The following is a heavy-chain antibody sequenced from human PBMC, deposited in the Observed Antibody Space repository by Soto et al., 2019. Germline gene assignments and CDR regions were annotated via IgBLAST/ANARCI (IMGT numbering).Heavy chain of an antibody. D-gene: IGHD3-10*01. CDR3: AKDSRVLLWFGELFALYGMDV. V-gene: IGHV3-23*01. CDR2: ISGSGGST. CDR1: GFTFSSYA. J-gene: IGHJ6*02. Sequence: GGSLRLSCAASGFTFSSYAMSWVRQAPGNGLEWVSAISGSGGSTYYADSVKGRFTISRDNSKNTLYLQMNSLRAEDTAVYYCAKDSRVLLWFGELFALYGMDVLGQGTTVTVSS.